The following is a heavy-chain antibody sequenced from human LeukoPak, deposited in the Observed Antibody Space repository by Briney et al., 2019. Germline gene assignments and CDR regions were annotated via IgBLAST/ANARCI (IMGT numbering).Heavy chain of an antibody. V-gene: IGHV3-30-3*01. J-gene: IGHJ5*02. CDR1: GFTFSSYA. CDR3: ARTYYYDSSGYPPS. D-gene: IGHD3-22*01. CDR2: ISYDRSNK. Sequence: GGSLRLSCAASGFTFSSYAMHWVRQAPGKGLEWVAVISYDRSNKYYADSVKGRFTISRDNSKNTLYLQMNSLRAEDTAVYYCARTYYYDSSGYPPSWGQGTLVTVSS.